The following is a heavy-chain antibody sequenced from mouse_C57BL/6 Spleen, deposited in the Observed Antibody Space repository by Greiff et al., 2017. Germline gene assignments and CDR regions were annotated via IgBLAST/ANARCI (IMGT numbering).Heavy chain of an antibody. J-gene: IGHJ4*01. CDR3: ARREGEAMDD. CDR2: ISSGGSYT. CDR1: GFTFSSYG. Sequence: EVKLMESGGDLVKPGGSLKLSCAASGFTFSSYGMSWVRQTPDKRLEWVATISSGGSYTYYPDSVKGRFTISRDNAKNTLYLQMSSLKSEDTAMYYCARREGEAMDDWGQGTSVTVAS. V-gene: IGHV5-6*02.